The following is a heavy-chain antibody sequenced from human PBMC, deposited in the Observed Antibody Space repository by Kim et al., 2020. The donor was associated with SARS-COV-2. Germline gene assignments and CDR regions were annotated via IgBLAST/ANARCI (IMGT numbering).Heavy chain of an antibody. V-gene: IGHV4-34*01. CDR1: DGSFSAYY. CDR3: AREAYGDYFAY. J-gene: IGHJ4*02. D-gene: IGHD4-17*01. CDR2: ISHSGST. Sequence: SETLSITCAVYDGSFSAYYWSWIRQPPGKGLEWIGEISHSGSTNYSPSLKSRVTISVDTSKNQFSLKLSSVTAADTAVYYCAREAYGDYFAYWGQGTLVTVSS.